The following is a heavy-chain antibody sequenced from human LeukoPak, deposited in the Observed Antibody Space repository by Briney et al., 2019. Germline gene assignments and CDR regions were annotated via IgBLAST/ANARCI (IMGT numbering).Heavy chain of an antibody. D-gene: IGHD7-27*01. Sequence: GGSLRLSCAASGFTFSSYSMNWVRQAPGKGLEWVSYISSSSSTIYYADSVKGRFTISRDNAKNTLYLQMNSLRAEDTAVYYCAKEPNWAFFDYWGQGTLVAVSS. CDR1: GFTFSSYS. CDR2: ISSSSSTI. J-gene: IGHJ4*02. CDR3: AKEPNWAFFDY. V-gene: IGHV3-48*01.